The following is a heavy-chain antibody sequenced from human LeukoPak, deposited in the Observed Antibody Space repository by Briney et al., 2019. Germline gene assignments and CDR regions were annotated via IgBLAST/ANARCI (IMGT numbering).Heavy chain of an antibody. D-gene: IGHD3-10*01. CDR2: IIPIFGTA. V-gene: IGHV1-69*06. J-gene: IGHJ4*02. CDR1: GGTFISYA. Sequence: SVKVSLKPSGGTFISYAICWVRQAPGQGLEWMGGIIPIFGTANYPQKFQGRVTITAEKSTSTAYMGLSSLRPEDTAVYYGVRDPDYSSRHVYWGQGNLVTVSS. CDR3: VRDPDYSSRHVY.